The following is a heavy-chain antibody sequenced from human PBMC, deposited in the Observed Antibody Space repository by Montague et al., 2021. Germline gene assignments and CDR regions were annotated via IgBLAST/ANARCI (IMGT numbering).Heavy chain of an antibody. CDR1: GDSISSGDCY. J-gene: IGHJ4*02. Sequence: TLSLTCTVSGDSISSGDCYWIWNRDVKWKDRVWSVYIFYSGNTYYNPSLKSRVTIAVYKSKNQFSLKLCSVTAADTAVYCCARAAGYYGSGSYLGVDYWGQGTLVTVSS. CDR2: IFYSGNT. CDR3: ARAAGYYGSGSYLGVDY. V-gene: IGHV4-31*03. D-gene: IGHD3-10*01.